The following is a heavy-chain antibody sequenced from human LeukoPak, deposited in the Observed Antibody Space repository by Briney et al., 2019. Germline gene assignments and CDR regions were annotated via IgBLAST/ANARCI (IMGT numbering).Heavy chain of an antibody. V-gene: IGHV4-39*01. CDR1: GGSISSSSYY. J-gene: IGHJ3*02. Sequence: PSETLSLTCTVSGGSISSSSYYWGWIRQPPGKGLEWIGSIYYSGSTYYNPSLKSRVTISVDTSKNQFSLKLSSVTAADTAVYYCARRHFDWLYPLGAFDIWGQGTMVTVSS. CDR3: ARRHFDWLYPLGAFDI. CDR2: IYYSGST. D-gene: IGHD3-9*01.